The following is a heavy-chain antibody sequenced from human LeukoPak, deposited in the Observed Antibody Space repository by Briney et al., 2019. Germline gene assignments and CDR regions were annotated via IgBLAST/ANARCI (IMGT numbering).Heavy chain of an antibody. CDR3: ARQEVDCSGGSCYQTPGWFDP. V-gene: IGHV5-51*01. Sequence: GESLKISCKGSGYSFTSYWIGWVRQMPGKGLEWMGIIYPGDSDTRYGPSFQGQVTISADKSISTAYLQWSSLKASDTAMYYCARQEVDCSGGSCYQTPGWFDPWGQGTLVTVSS. CDR1: GYSFTSYW. D-gene: IGHD2-15*01. J-gene: IGHJ5*02. CDR2: IYPGDSDT.